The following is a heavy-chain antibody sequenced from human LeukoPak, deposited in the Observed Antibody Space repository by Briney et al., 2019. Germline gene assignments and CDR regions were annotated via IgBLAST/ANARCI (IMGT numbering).Heavy chain of an antibody. V-gene: IGHV6-1*01. CDR1: GDSASSNSAA. CDR3: AWGNAYFDH. D-gene: IGHD3-16*01. J-gene: IGHJ4*03. CDR2: TYYRSQWLY. Sequence: SQTLSLTCANSGDSASSNSAAWNWIRQSPSRGLEWLGRTYYRSQWLYDYAFSLNSRITINSDTSKNQFSLQLNSVTPEDTAVYFCAWGNAYFDHWGHGVLVSVSS.